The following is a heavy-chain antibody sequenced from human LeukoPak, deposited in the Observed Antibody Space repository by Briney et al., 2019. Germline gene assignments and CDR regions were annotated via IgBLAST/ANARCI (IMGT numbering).Heavy chain of an antibody. J-gene: IGHJ4*02. D-gene: IGHD6-19*01. V-gene: IGHV3-74*01. CDR3: ATRQWLAPPPDS. CDR2: INTDGTVT. Sequence: GGSLRLSCAASGFTFSKYWMLWVRQAPGKGLESVSRINTDGTVTTYTDSVKGRFTVSRDNADNTMFLQMNSVRDEDTAVYYCATRQWLAPPPDSWGQGTPVTVSS. CDR1: GFTFSKYW.